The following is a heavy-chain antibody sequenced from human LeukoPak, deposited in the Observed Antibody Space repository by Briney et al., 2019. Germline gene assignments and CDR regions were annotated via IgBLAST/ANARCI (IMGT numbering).Heavy chain of an antibody. J-gene: IGHJ5*02. CDR1: GGSISSGSYY. V-gene: IGHV4-61*02. D-gene: IGHD4-17*01. CDR3: ARGTVTTRGWFDP. Sequence: SETLSLTCTVSGGSISSGSYYWSWIRQPAGKGLEWIGRIYTSGSTNYNPSLKSRVTISVDTSKNQFPLKLSSATAADTAVYYCARGTVTTRGWFDPWGQGTLVTVSS. CDR2: IYTSGST.